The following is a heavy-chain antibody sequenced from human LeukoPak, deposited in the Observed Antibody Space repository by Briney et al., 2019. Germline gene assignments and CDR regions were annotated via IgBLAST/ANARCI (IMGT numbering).Heavy chain of an antibody. CDR1: GGSISSGSYY. V-gene: IGHV4-61*02. J-gene: IGHJ6*03. Sequence: SSETLSLTCTVSGGSISSGSYYWGWIRQPAGKGLEGIGRIYTSGSTNYNPSLKSRVTISVDTSKNQFSLKLSSVTAADTAVYYCARDRYSYGSYYYYYYMAVWGKGTTVTVSS. CDR2: IYTSGST. D-gene: IGHD5-18*01. CDR3: ARDRYSYGSYYYYYYMAV.